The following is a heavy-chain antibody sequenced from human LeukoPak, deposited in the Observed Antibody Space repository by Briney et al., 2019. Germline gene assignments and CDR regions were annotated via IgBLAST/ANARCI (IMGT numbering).Heavy chain of an antibody. CDR1: VGSISSGDYY. CDR3: DRAHIVGATVDY. V-gene: IGHV4-30-4*01. J-gene: IGHJ4*02. Sequence: SETLSLTCTVSVGSISSGDYYWSWIRQPPGKGLEWIGYIYFSGSTYYNPSLKSRLTMSIDTSKNQFSLRLNSVAAADTAVYFCDRAHIVGATVDYWGQGTLVTVSS. D-gene: IGHD1-26*01. CDR2: IYFSGST.